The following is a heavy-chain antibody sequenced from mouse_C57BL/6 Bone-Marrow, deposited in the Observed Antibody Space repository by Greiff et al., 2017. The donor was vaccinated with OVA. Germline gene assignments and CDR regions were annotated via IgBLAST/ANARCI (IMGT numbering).Heavy chain of an antibody. CDR1: GFSLSTSGMG. Sequence: QVTLKVSGPGILQSSQTLSLTCSFSGFSLSTSGMGVSWIRQPSGKGLEWLAHIYWDDDKRYNPSLKSRRTISKDTSRNQVFLKITSVDTADTATYYCARSPYYGSSDWYFDVWGTGTTVTVSS. CDR3: ARSPYYGSSDWYFDV. D-gene: IGHD1-1*01. V-gene: IGHV8-12*01. J-gene: IGHJ1*03. CDR2: IYWDDDK.